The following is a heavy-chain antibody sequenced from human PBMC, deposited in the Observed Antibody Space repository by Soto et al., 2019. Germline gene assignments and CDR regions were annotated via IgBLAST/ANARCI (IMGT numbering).Heavy chain of an antibody. D-gene: IGHD2-21*02. J-gene: IGHJ4*02. V-gene: IGHV1-69*01. CDR2: IIPIFGTA. CDR1: GGTFSSYA. CDR3: ARGGAYCGGDCYPPPGY. Sequence: QVQLVQSGAEVKKPGSSVKVSCKASGGTFSSYAISWVRQAPGQGLEWMGGIIPIFGTANYAQKFQGRVTITADESTSTAYMELSSLRSEDTAVHYCARGGAYCGGDCYPPPGYWGQGTLVTVSS.